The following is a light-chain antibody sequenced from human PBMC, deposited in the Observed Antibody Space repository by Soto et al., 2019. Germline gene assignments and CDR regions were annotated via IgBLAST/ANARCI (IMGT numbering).Light chain of an antibody. Sequence: EIVLTQSPGTLSLSPGERATLSCRASQTVTSNYLAWYQQIPGRAPRLLIYGASSGATGIPDRFSGSGSGTDFTLTISRLEPEDFAVYYCQQYGTFPTFGQGTRLEIK. CDR1: QTVTSNY. CDR3: QQYGTFPT. V-gene: IGKV3-20*01. J-gene: IGKJ5*01. CDR2: GAS.